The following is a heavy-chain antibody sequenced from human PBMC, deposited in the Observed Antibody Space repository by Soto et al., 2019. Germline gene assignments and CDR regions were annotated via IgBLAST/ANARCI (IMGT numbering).Heavy chain of an antibody. Sequence: QVQLVQSGAEVKKPGSSVKVSCKASGGTFSSYTISWVRQAPGQGLEWMGRIIPILGIANYAQKFQGRVTXXADKSTSTDYMELSSLRSEDTAVYYCASVGDGMDVWGQGTTVTVSS. D-gene: IGHD3-10*01. CDR2: IIPILGIA. CDR3: ASVGDGMDV. J-gene: IGHJ6*02. V-gene: IGHV1-69*02. CDR1: GGTFSSYT.